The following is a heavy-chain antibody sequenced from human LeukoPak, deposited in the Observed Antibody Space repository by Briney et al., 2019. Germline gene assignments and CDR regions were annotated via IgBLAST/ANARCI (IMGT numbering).Heavy chain of an antibody. D-gene: IGHD6-6*01. J-gene: IGHJ4*02. CDR1: GFTFSDYY. V-gene: IGHV3-23*01. Sequence: GGSLRLSCAASGFTFSDYYMSWIRQAPGKGLEWVSAISGGGGSTYYADSVKGRLTISRDNSKNTLYLQMNSLRAEDTAVYYCAKGSMIAARPGGLIDYWGQGTLVTVSS. CDR2: ISGGGGST. CDR3: AKGSMIAARPGGLIDY.